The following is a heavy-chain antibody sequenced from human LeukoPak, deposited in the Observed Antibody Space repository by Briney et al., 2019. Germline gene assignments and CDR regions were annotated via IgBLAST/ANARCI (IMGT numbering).Heavy chain of an antibody. J-gene: IGHJ4*02. V-gene: IGHV3-66*01. D-gene: IGHD2-8*02. Sequence: GGSLRLSCAASEFSVGSNYMTWVRQAPGKGLEWVSLIYSGGSTYYADSVKGRFTISRDNSKNTLYLQMNSLRAEDTAIYYCAAYRQVLLPFESWGQGTLVTVSS. CDR3: AAYRQVLLPFES. CDR1: EFSVGSNY. CDR2: IYSGGST.